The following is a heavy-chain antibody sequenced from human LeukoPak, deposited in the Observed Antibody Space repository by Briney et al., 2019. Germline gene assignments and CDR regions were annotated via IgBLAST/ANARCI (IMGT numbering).Heavy chain of an antibody. CDR2: IRQDGCEK. CDR1: GFTFSSHW. V-gene: IGHV3-7*01. Sequence: GGSLRLSCAASGFTFSSHWMSWVRQAPGKGLEWVAHIRQDGCEKYYLDSVKGRFTISRDNAKNSLYLQMNSLRAEDTAVYHCTRDTPVVAAIGAHWGQGTLVTVSS. D-gene: IGHD2-15*01. CDR3: TRDTPVVAAIGAH. J-gene: IGHJ4*02.